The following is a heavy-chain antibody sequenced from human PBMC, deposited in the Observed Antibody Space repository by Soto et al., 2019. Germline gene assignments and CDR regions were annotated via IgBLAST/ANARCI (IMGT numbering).Heavy chain of an antibody. V-gene: IGHV3-23*01. CDR3: AKDPNGDYVGAFDI. Sequence: EVQLLESGGGLAQPGGSLRLSCAASGFTFRSYAMSWVRQAPGKGLEWASGISASGGRTYYADSVKGRSTISRDNSKNALYLQMNSLRAEDTAVYYCAKDPNGDYVGAFDIWGQGTMVTVS. CDR2: ISASGGRT. CDR1: GFTFRSYA. J-gene: IGHJ3*02. D-gene: IGHD4-17*01.